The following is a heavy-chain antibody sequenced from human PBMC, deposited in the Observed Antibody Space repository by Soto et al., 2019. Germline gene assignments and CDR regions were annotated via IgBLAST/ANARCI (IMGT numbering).Heavy chain of an antibody. CDR1: GFTFSSYG. CDR3: ARDFEGVVPAGDDAFDI. J-gene: IGHJ3*02. V-gene: IGHV3-33*01. D-gene: IGHD2-2*01. CDR2: IWYDGSNK. Sequence: GSLRLSCAASGFTFSSYGMHWVRQAPGKGLEWVAVIWYDGSNKYYADSVKGRFTISRDNSKNTLYLQMNSLRAEDTAVYYCARDFEGVVPAGDDAFDIWGQGTMVTVS.